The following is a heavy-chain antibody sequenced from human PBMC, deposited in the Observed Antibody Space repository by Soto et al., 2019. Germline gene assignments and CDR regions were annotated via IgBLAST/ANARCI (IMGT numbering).Heavy chain of an antibody. D-gene: IGHD5-18*01. Sequence: QLQLQESGSGLVKPSQTLSLTCAVSGGSISSGGDSWSWIRQPPGKGLEWIGYIYHSGSTYYNPSLKSRVTISVDRSKSQFSLKLSSVTAADTAVSYCARVWGYSYGLASDIWGQGTMVTVSS. CDR3: ARVWGYSYGLASDI. CDR1: GGSISSGGDS. V-gene: IGHV4-30-2*01. J-gene: IGHJ3*02. CDR2: IYHSGST.